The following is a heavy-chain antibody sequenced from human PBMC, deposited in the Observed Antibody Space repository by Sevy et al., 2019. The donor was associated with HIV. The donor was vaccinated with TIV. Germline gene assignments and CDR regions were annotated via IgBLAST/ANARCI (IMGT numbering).Heavy chain of an antibody. CDR3: ASSLWDFAFDF. Sequence: SETLSLTCTVSGGSISTGGYYWSWIRQHPGKGLEWIGYIYYRGSTSYNPSLQSRVTFSVDTSKNQFSLRLSSVTAADSAVYYCASSLWDFAFDFWGQGIQVTVSS. D-gene: IGHD3-16*01. V-gene: IGHV4-31*03. J-gene: IGHJ4*02. CDR2: IYYRGST. CDR1: GGSISTGGYY.